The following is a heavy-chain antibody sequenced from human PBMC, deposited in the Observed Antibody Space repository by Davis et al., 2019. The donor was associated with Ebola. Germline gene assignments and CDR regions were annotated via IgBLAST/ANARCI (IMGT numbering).Heavy chain of an antibody. J-gene: IGHJ6*02. CDR2: IYYSGST. Sequence: MPSETLSLTCTVSGGSISSSSYYWGWIRQPPGKGLEWIGSIYYSGSTYYNPSLKSRVTISVDTSKNQFSLKLSSVTAADTAVYYCARGVLRGYSGYAFHGMDVWGQGTTVTVSS. V-gene: IGHV4-39*01. CDR3: ARGVLRGYSGYAFHGMDV. D-gene: IGHD5-12*01. CDR1: GGSISSSSYY.